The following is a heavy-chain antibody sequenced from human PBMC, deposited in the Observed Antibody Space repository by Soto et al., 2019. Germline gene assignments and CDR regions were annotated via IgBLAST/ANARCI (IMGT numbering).Heavy chain of an antibody. CDR3: ARGYYYGSGSGYYFDY. Sequence: QVQLQESGPGLVKPSQTLSLTCTVSGGSISSGGYYWSWIRQHPGKGLEWIGYIYYSGSTYYNPSLKGRVTISVDTSKTQFSLKLSSVTAADTAVYYCARGYYYGSGSGYYFDYWGQGTLVTVSS. J-gene: IGHJ4*02. CDR1: GGSISSGGYY. D-gene: IGHD3-10*01. V-gene: IGHV4-31*03. CDR2: IYYSGST.